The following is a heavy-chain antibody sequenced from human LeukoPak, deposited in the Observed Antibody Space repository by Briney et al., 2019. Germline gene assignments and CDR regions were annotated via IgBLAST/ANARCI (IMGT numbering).Heavy chain of an antibody. CDR3: AREASGYCSSTSCSYFDY. CDR1: GGSISSYY. Sequence: PSETLSLTCTVSGGSISSYYWSWIRRPAGKGLEWIGRIYTSGSTNYNPSLKSRVTISVDKSKNQFSLKLSSVTAADTAVYYCAREASGYCSSTSCSYFDYWGQGTLVTVSS. D-gene: IGHD2-2*01. J-gene: IGHJ4*02. CDR2: IYTSGST. V-gene: IGHV4-4*07.